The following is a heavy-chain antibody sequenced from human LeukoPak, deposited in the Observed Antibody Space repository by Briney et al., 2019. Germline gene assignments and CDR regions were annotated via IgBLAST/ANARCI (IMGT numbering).Heavy chain of an antibody. Sequence: GGSLRLSCAASGFTFDDYTMHWVRQAPGKGLEWVSLISWDGGSTYYADSVKGRFTISRDNSKNSLYLQMKSLRTEDTALYYCAKDRGENWLDPWGQGTLVTVSS. V-gene: IGHV3-43*01. J-gene: IGHJ5*02. CDR1: GFTFDDYT. CDR2: ISWDGGST. D-gene: IGHD3-16*01. CDR3: AKDRGENWLDP.